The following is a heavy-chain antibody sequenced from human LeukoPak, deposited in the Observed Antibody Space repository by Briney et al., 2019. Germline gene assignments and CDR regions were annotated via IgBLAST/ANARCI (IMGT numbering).Heavy chain of an antibody. V-gene: IGHV1-18*01. CDR1: GYTFTSYG. J-gene: IGHJ5*02. CDR3: ARVEVLQWLVRRWFDP. D-gene: IGHD6-19*01. CDR2: ISAYNGNT. Sequence: ASVKVSCKASGYTFTSYGISWVRQAPGQGLEWMGWISAYNGNTNYAQKLQGRVTMTTDTSTSTAYMELRSLRSDDTAVYYCARVEVLQWLVRRWFDPWGQGTLVTVSS.